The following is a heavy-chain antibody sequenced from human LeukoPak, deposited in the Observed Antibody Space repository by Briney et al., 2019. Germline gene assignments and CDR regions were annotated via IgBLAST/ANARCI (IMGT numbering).Heavy chain of an antibody. CDR3: ARSGGSSSLGY. J-gene: IGHJ4*02. CDR2: INTDGSST. V-gene: IGHV3-74*01. CDR1: GFTFSSYW. D-gene: IGHD6-6*01. Sequence: GGSLTLSCAASGFTFSSYWMHWVRQPPGKGLVWVSHINTDGSSTTYADSVKGRLTISRDNSKDTLYLQMNSLRAEDTAVYYCARSGGSSSLGYWGQGTLVTVSS.